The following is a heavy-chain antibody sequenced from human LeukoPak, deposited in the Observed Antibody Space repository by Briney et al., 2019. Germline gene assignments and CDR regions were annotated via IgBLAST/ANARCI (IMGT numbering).Heavy chain of an antibody. CDR2: ISYDGSNK. J-gene: IGHJ4*02. CDR3: ARTGELLGYGYFDY. V-gene: IGHV3-30*03. D-gene: IGHD1-26*01. Sequence: QPGRSLRLSCAASGFTFSSYGMHWVRQAPGKGLEWVAVISYDGSNKYYADSVKGRFTISRDNSKNTLYLQMNSLRAEDTAVYYCARTGELLGYGYFDYWGQGTLVTVSS. CDR1: GFTFSSYG.